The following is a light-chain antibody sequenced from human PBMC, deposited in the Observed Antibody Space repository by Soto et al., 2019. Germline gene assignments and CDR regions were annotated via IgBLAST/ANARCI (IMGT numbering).Light chain of an antibody. CDR2: SDN. V-gene: IGLV1-44*01. CDR3: AAWDDSLNGLV. CDR1: SSNIGANT. J-gene: IGLJ2*01. Sequence: QSVLSQSPSASGAPGQRVTISCSGSSSNIGANTVSWHQQLPGAAPKVLIYSDNQRPSGVPDRFSGSKSGTSASLAISGLQSEDEADYSCAAWDDSLNGLVFGGGTKLTVL.